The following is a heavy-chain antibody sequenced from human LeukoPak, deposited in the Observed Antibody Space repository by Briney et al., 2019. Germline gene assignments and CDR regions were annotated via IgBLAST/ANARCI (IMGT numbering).Heavy chain of an antibody. CDR3: ARQGGDSGYDHYFDY. V-gene: IGHV3-21*01. CDR1: GFTFSSYS. Sequence: PGGSLRPSCAASGFTFSSYSMNWVRQAPGKGLEWVSSISSSSSYIYYADSGKGRFTISRDNAKNSLYLQMNSLRAEDTAVYYCARQGGDSGYDHYFDYWGQGTLVTVSS. D-gene: IGHD5-12*01. J-gene: IGHJ4*02. CDR2: ISSSSSYI.